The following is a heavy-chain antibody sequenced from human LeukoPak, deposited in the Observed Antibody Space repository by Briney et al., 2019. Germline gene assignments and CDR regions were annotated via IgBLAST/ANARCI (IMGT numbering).Heavy chain of an antibody. J-gene: IGHJ3*02. CDR1: GGSISSNNW. V-gene: IGHV4-4*02. Sequence: SGTLSLTCAVSGGSISSNNWWSCVRQPPGEGLGWIGEIYHSGSTNHSPSLKDRLTISVHKSKNLFSLKLSSVTAADTAVYYCARGYSSTTGRVKDAFDIWEQTTMVTVSS. CDR2: IYHSGST. CDR3: ARGYSSTTGRVKDAFDI. D-gene: IGHD6-19*01.